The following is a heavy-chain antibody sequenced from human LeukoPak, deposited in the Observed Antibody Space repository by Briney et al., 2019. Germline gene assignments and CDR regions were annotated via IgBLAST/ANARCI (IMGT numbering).Heavy chain of an antibody. CDR3: AKVKTMVRGVIPRTDAYYYYGMDV. J-gene: IGHJ6*02. V-gene: IGHV3-30*18. CDR2: ISYDGSNK. Sequence: QPGGSLRLSCAASGFTFSSYGMHWVRQAPGKGLEWVADISYDGSNKYYADSVKGQFTISRDNSKNTLYLQMNSLRAEDTAVYYCAKVKTMVRGVIPRTDAYYYYGMDVWGQGTTVTVSS. D-gene: IGHD3-10*01. CDR1: GFTFSSYG.